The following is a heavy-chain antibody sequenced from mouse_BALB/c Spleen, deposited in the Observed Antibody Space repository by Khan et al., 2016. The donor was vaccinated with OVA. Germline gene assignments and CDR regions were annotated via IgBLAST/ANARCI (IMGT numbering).Heavy chain of an antibody. J-gene: IGHJ3*01. D-gene: IGHD1-1*01. V-gene: IGHV1S127*01. CDR3: ARWSYGSRFAY. CDR1: GYTFTSFW. Sequence: QVQLQQSGPELVKPGASVKMSCKASGYTFTSFWMHWVKQRPGQGLDWIGLIDPYNGDTRLNQKFKDKATFNVDKSSNTAYMQLSSLTYEDSAVYSCARWSYGSRFAYWGQGTLVTVSA. CDR2: IDPYNGDT.